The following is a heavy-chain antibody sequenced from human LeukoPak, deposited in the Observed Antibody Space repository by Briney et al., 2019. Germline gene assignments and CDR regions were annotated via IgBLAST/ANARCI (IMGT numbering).Heavy chain of an antibody. D-gene: IGHD3-3*01. J-gene: IGHJ4*02. V-gene: IGHV3-23*01. CDR3: AKYMARDFWSGYSEYYFDY. CDR2: ISGSGGST. CDR1: GFTFSSYA. Sequence: PGGSLRLSCAASGFTFSSYAMSWVRQAPGKGLEWVSAISGSGGSTYYADSVKGRFTISRDNSKNTLYLQMNSLRAEDTAVYYCAKYMARDFWSGYSEYYFDYWGQGTLVTVSS.